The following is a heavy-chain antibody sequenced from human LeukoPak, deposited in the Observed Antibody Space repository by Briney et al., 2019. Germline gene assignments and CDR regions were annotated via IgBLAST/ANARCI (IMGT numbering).Heavy chain of an antibody. CDR2: ISAYNGNT. D-gene: IGHD2-15*01. CDR1: GYTFTSYG. CDR3: ARDWQRYWSGGSCYQGDYYYMDV. V-gene: IGHV1-18*01. Sequence: GASVKVSCKASGYTFTSYGISWVRQAPGQGPGWMGWISAYNGNTNYAQKLQGRVTMTTDTSTRTAYMELRSLRSDDTAVYYCARDWQRYWSGGSCYQGDYYYMDVWGKGTTVTVSS. J-gene: IGHJ6*03.